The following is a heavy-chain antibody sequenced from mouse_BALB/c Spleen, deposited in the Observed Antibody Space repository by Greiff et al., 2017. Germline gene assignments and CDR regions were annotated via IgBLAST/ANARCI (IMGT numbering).Heavy chain of an antibody. J-gene: IGHJ4*01. D-gene: IGHD1-1*01. CDR3: ARLRDYAMDY. V-gene: IGHV14-3*02. Sequence: VQLQQSGAELVKPGASVKLSCTASGFNIKDTYMHWVKQRPEQGLEWIGRIDPANGNTKYDPKFQGKATITADTASSTAYLQLSSLTSEDTAVYYCARLRDYAMDYWGQGTSVTVSS. CDR1: GFNIKDTY. CDR2: IDPANGNT.